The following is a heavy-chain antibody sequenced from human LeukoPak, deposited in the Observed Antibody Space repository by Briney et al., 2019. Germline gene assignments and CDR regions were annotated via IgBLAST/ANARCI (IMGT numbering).Heavy chain of an antibody. J-gene: IGHJ5*02. D-gene: IGHD6-13*01. Sequence: GGSLRLSCAASGYTFSSYAMSWVRQAPGKGLEWVSAISGSGGSTYYADSVKGRFTISRDNSKNTLYLQMNSLRAEDAAVYYCAKTTGYSSSWYWFDPWGQGTLVTVSS. CDR2: ISGSGGST. CDR3: AKTTGYSSSWYWFDP. V-gene: IGHV3-23*01. CDR1: GYTFSSYA.